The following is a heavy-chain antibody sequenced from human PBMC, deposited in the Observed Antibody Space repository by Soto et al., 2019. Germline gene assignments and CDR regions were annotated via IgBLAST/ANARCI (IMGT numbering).Heavy chain of an antibody. J-gene: IGHJ4*02. D-gene: IGHD2-15*01. CDR1: GGSISSSSYY. CDR3: TRVGARSCSGATCPMAY. V-gene: IGHV4-39*07. Sequence: PSETLSLTCTVSGGSISSSSYYWGWIRQPPGKGLEWIGSIYYSGSTYYNPSLKSRVTISVDTSKNQFSLNVSSVTAADTAVYYCTRVGARSCSGATCPMAYWGQGALVTVSS. CDR2: IYYSGST.